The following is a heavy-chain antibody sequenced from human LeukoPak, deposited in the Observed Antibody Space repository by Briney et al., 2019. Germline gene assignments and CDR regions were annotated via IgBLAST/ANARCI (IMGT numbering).Heavy chain of an antibody. J-gene: IGHJ4*02. CDR1: GFTFTSSA. V-gene: IGHV1-58*02. Sequence: SVKVSCKASGFTFTSSAMQWVRQARGQRLEWIGWIVVGSGNTNYAQKFQERVTITGDMSTSTAYMELSSLRSEDTAVYYCAAFDNYYDSSGYDGWGQGTLVTVSS. D-gene: IGHD3-22*01. CDR3: AAFDNYYDSSGYDG. CDR2: IVVGSGNT.